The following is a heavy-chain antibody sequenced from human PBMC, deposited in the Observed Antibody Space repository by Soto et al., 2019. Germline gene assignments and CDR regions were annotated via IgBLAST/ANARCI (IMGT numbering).Heavy chain of an antibody. CDR2: INANSGGT. CDR1: GYTFTGCY. V-gene: IGHV1-2*02. CDR3: AXITMVGVAPEPIQSGMDV. J-gene: IGHJ6*02. Sequence: ASVEISCKASGYTFTGCYMHWVRQAPGQGLEWIGCINANSGGTNYAQKFQGRVTMTRDTFISTAYMELSRRRSVATAVYYCAXITMVGVAPEPIQSGMDVCAQRTTV. D-gene: IGHD3-3*01.